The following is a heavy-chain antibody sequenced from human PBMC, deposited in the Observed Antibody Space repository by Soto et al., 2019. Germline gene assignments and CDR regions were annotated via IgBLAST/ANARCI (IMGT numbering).Heavy chain of an antibody. CDR1: GASISSGGYY. CDR2: IYYSGIS. CDR3: ARTEWIQLWFDY. Sequence: QVQLLASGPGLVKPSQTLSLICNVSGASISSGGYYWSWIRQRPGGGLEWLGFIYYSGISHYNPSLKSRATLSVDTSTTQFSLKLISVTAADTAVYYCARTEWIQLWFDYWGQGALVTVS. J-gene: IGHJ4*02. V-gene: IGHV4-31*03. D-gene: IGHD5-18*01.